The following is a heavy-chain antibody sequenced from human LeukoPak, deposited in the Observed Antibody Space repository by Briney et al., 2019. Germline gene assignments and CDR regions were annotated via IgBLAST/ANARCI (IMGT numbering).Heavy chain of an antibody. CDR3: ARQGRWLQHHFDY. V-gene: IGHV4-34*01. CDR1: GGSFSGYY. D-gene: IGHD5-12*01. Sequence: PSETLSLTCAVYGGSFSGYYWSWIRQPPGKGLEWIGEINHSGSTNYNPSLKSRVTISVDTSKNQFSLKLSSVTAADTAVYYCARQGRWLQHHFDYCGQGTLVTVSS. CDR2: INHSGST. J-gene: IGHJ4*02.